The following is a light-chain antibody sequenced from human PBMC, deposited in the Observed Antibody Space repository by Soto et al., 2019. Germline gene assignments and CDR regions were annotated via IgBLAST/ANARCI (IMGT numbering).Light chain of an antibody. Sequence: QSALTQPASVSGSPGQSITICCTGTSSDVGGYNYVSWYQQHPGKAPKLIIYEVSNRPSEISNRFSGSKSGNTASLTISGLQAEDEADYYCSSYTSGSTYVFGTGTKLTVL. J-gene: IGLJ1*01. V-gene: IGLV2-14*01. CDR3: SSYTSGSTYV. CDR2: EVS. CDR1: SSDVGGYNY.